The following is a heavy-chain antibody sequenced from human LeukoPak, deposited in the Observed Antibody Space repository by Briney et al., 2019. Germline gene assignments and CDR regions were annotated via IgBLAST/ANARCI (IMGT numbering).Heavy chain of an antibody. CDR2: IYYSGST. J-gene: IGHJ4*02. D-gene: IGHD3-3*01. Sequence: SETLSLTCTVSGXSISSYYWSWIRQPPGKGQEWIGYIYYSGSTNYNPSLKSRVTISVDTSKNQFSLKLSSVTAADTAVYYCASHYYDFWSGYPYYFDYWGQGTLVTVSS. V-gene: IGHV4-59*01. CDR1: GXSISSYY. CDR3: ASHYYDFWSGYPYYFDY.